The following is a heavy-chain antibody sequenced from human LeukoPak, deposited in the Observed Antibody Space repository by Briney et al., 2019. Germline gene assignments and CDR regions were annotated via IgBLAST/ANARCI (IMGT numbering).Heavy chain of an antibody. V-gene: IGHV3-7*04. CDR1: GFTFSSYW. D-gene: IGHD6-13*01. CDR2: IKQDGSEK. J-gene: IGHJ4*02. Sequence: GGSLRLSCAASGFTFSSYWMSWVRQAPGKGLEWVANIKQDGSEKYYVDSVKGRFTVSRDNSKNTLYLQMNSLRAEDTAVYYCVRGAYSSSWLNFDYWGQGTLVTVSS. CDR3: VRGAYSSSWLNFDY.